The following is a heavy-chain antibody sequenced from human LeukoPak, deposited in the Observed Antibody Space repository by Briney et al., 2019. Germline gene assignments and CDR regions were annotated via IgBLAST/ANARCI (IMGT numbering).Heavy chain of an antibody. J-gene: IGHJ5*02. CDR3: ARDLGLMVRGVMMFDP. CDR2: IYYSGSI. Sequence: SETLSLTCTVSGGSISSYYWSWIRQPPGKGLEWIGYIYYSGSINYNPSLKSRVTISVDTSKNQFSLKLSSVTAADTAVYYCARDLGLMVRGVMMFDPWGQGTLVTVSS. CDR1: GGSISSYY. V-gene: IGHV4-59*01. D-gene: IGHD3-10*01.